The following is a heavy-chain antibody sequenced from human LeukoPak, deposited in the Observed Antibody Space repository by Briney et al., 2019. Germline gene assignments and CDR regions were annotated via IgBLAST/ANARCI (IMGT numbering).Heavy chain of an antibody. V-gene: IGHV4-39*01. D-gene: IGHD6-19*01. Sequence: SETLSLTCTVSGGSISSSSYYWAWIRLPPGKGLEWIGTIYYSGSTYYNPSLKSRVTMSVDTSKNQFSLKLSSVTAADTAVYYCVAFGAVAGPNASFDYWGQGTLVTVSS. CDR3: VAFGAVAGPNASFDY. CDR2: IYYSGST. CDR1: GGSISSSSYY. J-gene: IGHJ4*02.